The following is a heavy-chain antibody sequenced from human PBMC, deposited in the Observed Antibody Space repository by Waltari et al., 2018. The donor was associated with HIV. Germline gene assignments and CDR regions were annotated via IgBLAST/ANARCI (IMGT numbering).Heavy chain of an antibody. Sequence: EVQLVESGGGLVKPGGSLRLSCAASGFTFSNASMSWVRQAPGKGLEWVGRIKSKTDGGTTDYAAPVKGRFTISRDDSKNTLYLQMNSLKTEDTAVYYCTTLVLLGVGMDVWGQGTTVTVSS. CDR2: IKSKTDGGTT. J-gene: IGHJ6*02. V-gene: IGHV3-15*01. CDR1: GFTFSNAS. D-gene: IGHD3-10*01. CDR3: TTLVLLGVGMDV.